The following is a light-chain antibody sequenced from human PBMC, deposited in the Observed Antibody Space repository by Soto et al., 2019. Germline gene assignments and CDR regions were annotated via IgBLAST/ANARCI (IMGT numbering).Light chain of an antibody. J-gene: IGKJ5*01. CDR1: QSVSSSY. Sequence: PGTLSLSPGERATLSCRASQSVSSSYLAWYQQKPGQAPRLLIYGASSRATGIPDRFSGSGSGTDFTLIISRLEPEDFAVYYCQQYGSPPISFGQGTRPEIK. CDR2: GAS. V-gene: IGKV3-20*01. CDR3: QQYGSPPIS.